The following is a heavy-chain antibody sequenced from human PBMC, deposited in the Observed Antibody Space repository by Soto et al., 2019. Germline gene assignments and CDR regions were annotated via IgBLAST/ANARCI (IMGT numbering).Heavy chain of an antibody. CDR3: ATSAAAPGNY. Sequence: GGSLRLSGAASGFTFSSYGMSWVRQAPGKGLEWVANIKQDGSDKYYVDSVKGRFTISRDNAKNSLYLQMNSLRAEDTAVYYCATSAAAPGNYWGQGTLVTVSS. CDR2: IKQDGSDK. D-gene: IGHD6-13*01. V-gene: IGHV3-7*01. CDR1: GFTFSSYG. J-gene: IGHJ4*02.